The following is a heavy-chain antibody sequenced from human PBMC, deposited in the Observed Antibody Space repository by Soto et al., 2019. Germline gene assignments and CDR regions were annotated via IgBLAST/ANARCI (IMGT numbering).Heavy chain of an antibody. CDR2: IIPIFGTA. CDR1: GGTFSMYA. Sequence: SVKVSCKASGGTFSMYAISCVLQSALQWLEWMGGIIPIFGTANYAQKFQGRVTITADESTSAAYMELSSLRSEDTAVYYCARGVLMVYARRSYYYGMDVWGQGTTVTVSS. CDR3: ARGVLMVYARRSYYYGMDV. J-gene: IGHJ6*02. D-gene: IGHD2-8*01. V-gene: IGHV1-69*13.